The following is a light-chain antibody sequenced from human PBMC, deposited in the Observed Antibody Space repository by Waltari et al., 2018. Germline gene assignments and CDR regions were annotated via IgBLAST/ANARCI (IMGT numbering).Light chain of an antibody. CDR2: AAS. CDR3: QQVKSYPVT. V-gene: IGKV1-9*01. J-gene: IGKJ5*01. Sequence: DIQLTQSPSFLSASVGDRVTIPCRASQGIINYLAWYQQKPGKAPKLLISAASTLQSGVPSRFSGSGSGTEFTLTISSLQPEDFATYYCQQVKSYPVTFGQGTRLEIK. CDR1: QGIINY.